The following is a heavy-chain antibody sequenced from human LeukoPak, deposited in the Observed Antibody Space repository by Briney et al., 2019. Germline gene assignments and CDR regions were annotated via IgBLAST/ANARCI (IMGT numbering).Heavy chain of an antibody. D-gene: IGHD3-22*01. J-gene: IGHJ4*02. CDR2: IYYSGST. CDR3: ARVYYHSVVDSCFDY. Sequence: SETLSLTCTVSGGSISNSSYYWGWIRQPPGKGLEWIGNIYYSGSTYYNPSLKIRVTISVDTTKNQFSLKLSSVTAADTAVYYCARVYYHSVVDSCFDYWGQGTLVTVSS. CDR1: GGSISNSSYY. V-gene: IGHV4-39*07.